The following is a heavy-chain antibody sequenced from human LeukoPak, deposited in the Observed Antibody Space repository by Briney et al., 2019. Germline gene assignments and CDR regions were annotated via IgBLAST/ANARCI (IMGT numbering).Heavy chain of an antibody. Sequence: GAPVQVSCKASGFTFSGYYMHWVRQAPGQGLEWMGWINLDSGDTQYAQKFQDRVTLSRDTSITTAYMEMTTLRSDDTAVFYCARDYYYGSGTIGSSYFYYMDVWGKGTTVIVSS. V-gene: IGHV1-2*02. CDR3: ARDYYYGSGTIGSSYFYYMDV. CDR1: GFTFSGYY. D-gene: IGHD3-10*01. J-gene: IGHJ6*03. CDR2: INLDSGDT.